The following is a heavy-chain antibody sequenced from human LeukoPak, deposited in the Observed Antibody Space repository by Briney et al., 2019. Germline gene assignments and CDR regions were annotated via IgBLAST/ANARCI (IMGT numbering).Heavy chain of an antibody. Sequence: GGSLRLSXAASGFTFSSYGMHWVRQAPGKGMEWVAFIRYDGSNKYYADSVKGRFTISRDNSKNTLYLQMNSLRAEDTAVYYCAKARDFQTQFDYWGQGTLVTVSS. D-gene: IGHD3/OR15-3a*01. CDR1: GFTFSSYG. CDR3: AKARDFQTQFDY. J-gene: IGHJ4*02. V-gene: IGHV3-30*02. CDR2: IRYDGSNK.